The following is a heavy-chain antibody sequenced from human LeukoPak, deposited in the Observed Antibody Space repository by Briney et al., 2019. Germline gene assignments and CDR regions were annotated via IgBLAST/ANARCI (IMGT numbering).Heavy chain of an antibody. J-gene: IGHJ6*02. CDR3: ATEPRDDYDSNLYGMDV. CDR2: FDPEDGET. V-gene: IGHV1-24*01. Sequence: GASVKVSCKASGYTFTGYYMHWVRQAPGKGLEWMGGFDPEDGETIYAQKFQGRVTMTEDTSTDTAYMELSSLRSEDTAVYYCATEPRDDYDSNLYGMDVWGQGTTVTVSS. D-gene: IGHD3-22*01. CDR1: GYTFTGYY.